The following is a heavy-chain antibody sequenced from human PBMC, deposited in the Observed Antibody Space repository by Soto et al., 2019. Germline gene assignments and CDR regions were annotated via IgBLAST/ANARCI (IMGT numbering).Heavy chain of an antibody. CDR3: ARLSASAGGIHF. Sequence: QVQLQESGPGLVKPSQILSLTCTVSGGSISRGGYYWSWIRQHPGKVLEWIGYINYSGSTNYTPSLRSRVTILADTSDNQFSLNLRSVTAADTAVYYCARLSASAGGIHFWGRGALVTVSS. CDR2: INYSGST. CDR1: GGSISRGGYY. D-gene: IGHD6-13*01. J-gene: IGHJ1*01. V-gene: IGHV4-31*03.